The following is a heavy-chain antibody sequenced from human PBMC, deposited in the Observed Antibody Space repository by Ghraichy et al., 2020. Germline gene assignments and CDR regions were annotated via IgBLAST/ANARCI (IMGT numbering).Heavy chain of an antibody. V-gene: IGHV1-18*01. CDR2: ISAYNGNT. CDR3: ARESSSDYYDYMDV. CDR1: GYTFTSYG. J-gene: IGHJ6*03. Sequence: ASVKVSCKASGYTFTSYGISWVRQAPGQGLEWMGWISAYNGNTNYAQKLQGRVTMTTDTSTSTAYMELRSLRSDDTAVYYCARESSSDYYDYMDVWGKGTTVTVSS. D-gene: IGHD2-2*01.